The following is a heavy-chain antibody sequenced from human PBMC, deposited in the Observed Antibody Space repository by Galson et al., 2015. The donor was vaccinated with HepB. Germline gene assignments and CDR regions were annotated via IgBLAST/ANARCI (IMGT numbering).Heavy chain of an antibody. Sequence: SVKVSCKASGGTFSSYAISWVRQAPGQGLEWMGRIIPILGIANYAQKFQGRVTITADKSTSTAYMELSSLRSEDTAVYYCARLAAGNPSFDYWGQGTLVTVSS. D-gene: IGHD1-14*01. CDR1: GGTFSSYA. J-gene: IGHJ4*02. V-gene: IGHV1-69*04. CDR2: IIPILGIA. CDR3: ARLAAGNPSFDY.